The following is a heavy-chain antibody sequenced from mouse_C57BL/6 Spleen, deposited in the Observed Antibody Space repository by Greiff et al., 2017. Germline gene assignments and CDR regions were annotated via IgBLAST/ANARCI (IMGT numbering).Heavy chain of an antibody. CDR1: GYTFTSYW. CDR3: AREGATLLLRYQGYFDY. J-gene: IGHJ2*01. CDR2: IHPNSGST. V-gene: IGHV1-64*01. D-gene: IGHD1-1*01. Sequence: VQLQQSGAELVKPGASVKLSCKASGYTFTSYWMHWVKQRPGQGLEWIGMIHPNSGSTNYNEKFKSKATLTVDKSSSTAYMQLSSLTSEDSAVYYCAREGATLLLRYQGYFDYWGQGTTLTVSS.